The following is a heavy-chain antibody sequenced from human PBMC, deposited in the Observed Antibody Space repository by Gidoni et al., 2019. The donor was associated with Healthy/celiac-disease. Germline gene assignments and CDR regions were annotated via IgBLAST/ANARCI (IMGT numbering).Heavy chain of an antibody. Sequence: QVQLQQWGAGLLKPSENLSLTCAVYGGSFSGYYWSWIRQPPGKGLEWIGEINHSGSTNYNPSLKSRVTISVDTSKNQFSLKLSSGTAADTAVYYCARVGYSGGGLDPWGQGTLVTVSS. CDR1: GGSFSGYY. CDR3: ARVGYSGGGLDP. J-gene: IGHJ5*02. CDR2: INHSGST. V-gene: IGHV4-34*01. D-gene: IGHD6-25*01.